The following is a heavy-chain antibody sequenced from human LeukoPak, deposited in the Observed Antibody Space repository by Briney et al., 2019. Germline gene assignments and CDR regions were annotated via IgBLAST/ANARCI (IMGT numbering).Heavy chain of an antibody. Sequence: SETLSLTCTVSGGSISSSSYYWGWIRQPPGKGLEWIGSIYYSGSTYHNPSLKSRVTISVDTSKNQFSLKLSSVTAADTAVYYCARHGRGFGELFHGDYWGQGTLVTVSS. CDR1: GGSISSSSYY. V-gene: IGHV4-39*01. D-gene: IGHD3-10*01. CDR3: ARHGRGFGELFHGDY. CDR2: IYYSGST. J-gene: IGHJ4*02.